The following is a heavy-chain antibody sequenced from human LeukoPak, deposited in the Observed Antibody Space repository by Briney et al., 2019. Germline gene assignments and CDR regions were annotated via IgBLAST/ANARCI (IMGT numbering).Heavy chain of an antibody. Sequence: PSETLSLTCAVYGGSFSGYYWSWIRQPPGKGLEWIGEINHSGSTNYNPSLKSRVTISVDTSKNQFSLKLSSVTAADTAVYYCAGGPIVVPAAYRYYYMDVWGRGTTVTVSS. CDR1: GGSFSGYY. D-gene: IGHD2-2*01. CDR2: INHSGST. CDR3: AGGPIVVPAAYRYYYMDV. V-gene: IGHV4-34*01. J-gene: IGHJ6*03.